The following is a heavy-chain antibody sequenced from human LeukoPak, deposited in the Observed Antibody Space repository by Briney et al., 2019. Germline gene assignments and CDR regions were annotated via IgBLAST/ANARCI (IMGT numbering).Heavy chain of an antibody. Sequence: PSETLSLTCSVSGAAIRSYYWNWVRQPYGKGLEWIGRVYIGGTTNVNPSLESRLSMSLDTSKNQISLRLNSVTVADTAVYYCARRFIDSRYSGDCFDIWGQGTKVTVSS. CDR1: GAAIRSYY. D-gene: IGHD2-21*01. V-gene: IGHV4-4*07. J-gene: IGHJ3*02. CDR2: VYIGGTT. CDR3: ARRFIDSRYSGDCFDI.